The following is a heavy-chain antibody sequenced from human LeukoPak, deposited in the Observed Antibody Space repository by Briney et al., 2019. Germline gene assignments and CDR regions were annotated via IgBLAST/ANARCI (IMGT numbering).Heavy chain of an antibody. J-gene: IGHJ6*02. Sequence: TGGSLRLSCAASGFTFSSYSMNWVRQAPGKGLEWVSYISSSSSTIYYADSVKGRFTISRDNAKNSLYLQMNSLRAEDTAVYYCARGGRYGDHGYYYGMDVWGQGTTVTVSS. D-gene: IGHD4-17*01. CDR3: ARGGRYGDHGYYYGMDV. CDR2: ISSSSSTI. CDR1: GFTFSSYS. V-gene: IGHV3-48*04.